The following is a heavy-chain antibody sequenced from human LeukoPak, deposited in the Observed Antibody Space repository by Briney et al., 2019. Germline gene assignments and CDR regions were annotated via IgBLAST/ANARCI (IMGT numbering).Heavy chain of an antibody. CDR3: ARVPEWFGELLEHFDY. V-gene: IGHV1-2*06. Sequence: ASVMVSCKASGYTFTGYYMHWVRQAPGQGLEWMGRINPNSGGTNYAQKFQGRVTMTRDTSISTAYMELSRLRSDDTAVYYCARVPEWFGELLEHFDYWGQGTLVTVSS. CDR1: GYTFTGYY. J-gene: IGHJ4*02. CDR2: INPNSGGT. D-gene: IGHD3-10*01.